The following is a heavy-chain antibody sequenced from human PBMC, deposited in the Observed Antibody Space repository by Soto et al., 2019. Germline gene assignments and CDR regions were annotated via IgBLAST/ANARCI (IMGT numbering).Heavy chain of an antibody. V-gene: IGHV1-69*01. CDR2: IIPIFGTA. CDR3: ARNLNIVSAFEY. D-gene: IGHD5-12*01. J-gene: IGHJ4*02. CDR1: GGTFSSYA. Sequence: QVQLVQSGAEVKKPAASVKVSCKVSGGTFSSYAISWMRQAPGQGLEWMGGIIPIFGTATYAQDFLGRVTITADESTSTAYMELSSLTSEDTAVYYCARNLNIVSAFEYWGQGTLVTVSS.